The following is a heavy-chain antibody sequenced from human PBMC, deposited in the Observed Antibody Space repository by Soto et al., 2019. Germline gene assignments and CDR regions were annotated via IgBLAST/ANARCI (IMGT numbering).Heavy chain of an antibody. Sequence: GASVKVSCKASGYTFTSYGISWLRQAPGQGLEWMGWISAYNGNTNYAQKLQGRVTMTTDTSTSTAYMELRSLRSDDTAVYCCWRVSITIFGGGPLADYWGQGSLGTVAS. D-gene: IGHD3-3*01. CDR1: GYTFTSYG. J-gene: IGHJ4*02. V-gene: IGHV1-18*01. CDR2: ISAYNGNT. CDR3: WRVSITIFGGGPLADY.